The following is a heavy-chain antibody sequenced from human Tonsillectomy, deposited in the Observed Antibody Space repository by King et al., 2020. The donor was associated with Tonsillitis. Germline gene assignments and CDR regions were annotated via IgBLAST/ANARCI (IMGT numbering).Heavy chain of an antibody. Sequence: VQLVESGGGVVQPGRSLRLSCAASGFTFSHFGMYWVRQAPDSGLEWAAFVSYDGSQTYYADSWKGRFTISRDNSKNTVSLQMNSLGSEDTAVYYCAKGFEVAGLPYAMNVWGQGTTVTVSS. V-gene: IGHV3-30*18. J-gene: IGHJ6*02. CDR1: GFTFSHFG. D-gene: IGHD2-15*01. CDR2: VSYDGSQT. CDR3: AKGFEVAGLPYAMNV.